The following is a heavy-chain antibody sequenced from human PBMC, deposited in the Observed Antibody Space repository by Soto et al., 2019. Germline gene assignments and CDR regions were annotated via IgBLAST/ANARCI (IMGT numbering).Heavy chain of an antibody. Sequence: SETLSLTCTVSGGSISSSSYYWGWIRQPPGKGLEWIVSNYYSGNTYYNPSLKSRVTISVDTSKNQFSLKLSSVTAADTAVYYCARLRCSGASCLRGYYYYYYMDVWGKGTTVTVSS. V-gene: IGHV4-39*01. D-gene: IGHD2-15*01. CDR3: ARLRCSGASCLRGYYYYYYMDV. J-gene: IGHJ6*03. CDR1: GGSISSSSYY. CDR2: NYYSGNT.